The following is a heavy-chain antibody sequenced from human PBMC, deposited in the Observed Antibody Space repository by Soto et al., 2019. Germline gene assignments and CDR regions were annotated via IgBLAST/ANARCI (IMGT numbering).Heavy chain of an antibody. CDR3: ARGGRGYAGRPREYYIDY. CDR2: IYYSGST. Sequence: SETLSLTCTVSGGSISSYYWSWIRQPPGKGLERIGYIYYSGSTNYNPSLKSRVTISVDTSKNQFSLKLSSVTAADTAVYYFARGGRGYAGRPREYYIDYWGQGNLLTISS. CDR1: GGSISSYY. D-gene: IGHD3-10*01. J-gene: IGHJ4*02. V-gene: IGHV4-59*01.